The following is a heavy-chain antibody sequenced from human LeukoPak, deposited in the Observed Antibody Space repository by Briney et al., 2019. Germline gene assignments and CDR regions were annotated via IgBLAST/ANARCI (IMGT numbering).Heavy chain of an antibody. CDR1: GYRLTSYW. CDR2: VYPGESDP. Sequence: GESLEVSFKGSGYRLTSYWIGWVRTMPGKGLEWMGIVYPGESDPRYSTSFQGQVTSSADKSISTAYLQWSSLKASDTAMYYCATTGNYSSSYYYYYYGMDVWGQGTTVTVSS. CDR3: ATTGNYSSSYYYYYYGMDV. D-gene: IGHD6-6*01. V-gene: IGHV5-51*01. J-gene: IGHJ6*02.